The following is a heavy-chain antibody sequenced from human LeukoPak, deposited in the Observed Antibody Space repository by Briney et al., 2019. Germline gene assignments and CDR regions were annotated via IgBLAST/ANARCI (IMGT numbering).Heavy chain of an antibody. J-gene: IGHJ4*02. V-gene: IGHV3-48*03. CDR3: ASDTFEYSSSLTN. Sequence: LGGSLRLSCAASGFTFSSYEMNWVRQAPGKGLEWVSYISMSGSTIYYADSVKGRFTISRDNAKNSLYLQMNSLRAEDTAVYYCASDTFEYSSSLTNWGQGTLVTVSS. CDR2: ISMSGSTI. CDR1: GFTFSSYE. D-gene: IGHD6-6*01.